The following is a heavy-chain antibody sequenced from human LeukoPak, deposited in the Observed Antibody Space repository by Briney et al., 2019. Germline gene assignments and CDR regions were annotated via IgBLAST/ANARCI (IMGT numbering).Heavy chain of an antibody. CDR1: GYSFTSYW. CDR3: ARQGRDGSGSYSYFDW. J-gene: IGHJ4*02. CDR2: IDPSDSYT. V-gene: IGHV5-10-1*01. D-gene: IGHD3-10*01. Sequence: GESLKISCKGSGYSFTSYWIGWVRQMPGKGLEWMGKIDPSDSYTAYSPSFQGHVTISVDESISTAYLQWSSLKASDTAMYYCARQGRDGSGSYSYFDWWGQGTLVTVSS.